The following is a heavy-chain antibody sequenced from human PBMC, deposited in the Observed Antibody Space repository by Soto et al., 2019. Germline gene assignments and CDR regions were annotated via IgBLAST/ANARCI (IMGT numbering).Heavy chain of an antibody. J-gene: IGHJ3*02. Sequence: GASVKVSCKASGGTFSSYAISWVRQAPGQGLEWMGGIIPIFGTANYAQKFQGRVTIAADKSTSTAYMELSSLRSEDTAVYYCAGSHNYYDNSGYYWFGAFDIWGQGTMVTVSS. CDR2: IIPIFGTA. CDR1: GGTFSSYA. D-gene: IGHD3-22*01. V-gene: IGHV1-69*06. CDR3: AGSHNYYDNSGYYWFGAFDI.